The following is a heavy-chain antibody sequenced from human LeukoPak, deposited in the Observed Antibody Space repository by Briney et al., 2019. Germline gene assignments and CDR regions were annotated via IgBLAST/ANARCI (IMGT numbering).Heavy chain of an antibody. V-gene: IGHV3-30*18. CDR3: AKGLWLRFRALTYGMDV. CDR2: ISYDGSNK. Sequence: GGSLRLSCAASGFTFSSYGTHWVRQAPGKGLEWVAVISYDGSNKYYADSVKGRFTISRDNSKNTLYLQMNSLRAEDTAVYYCAKGLWLRFRALTYGMDVWGQGTTVTVSS. J-gene: IGHJ6*02. CDR1: GFTFSSYG. D-gene: IGHD5-12*01.